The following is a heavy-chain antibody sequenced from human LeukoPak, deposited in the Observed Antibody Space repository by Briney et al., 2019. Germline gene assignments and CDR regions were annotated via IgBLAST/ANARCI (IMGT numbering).Heavy chain of an antibody. CDR3: AKGRGEYYYDSSGYYYDPGFDY. CDR2: ISYDGSNK. J-gene: IGHJ4*02. D-gene: IGHD3-22*01. Sequence: GGSLGLSCAASGFTFSSYGMHWVRQAPGKGLEWVAVISYDGSNKYYADSVKGRFTISRDNSKNTLYLQMNSLRAEDTAVYYCAKGRGEYYYDSSGYYYDPGFDYWGQGTLVTVSS. V-gene: IGHV3-30*18. CDR1: GFTFSSYG.